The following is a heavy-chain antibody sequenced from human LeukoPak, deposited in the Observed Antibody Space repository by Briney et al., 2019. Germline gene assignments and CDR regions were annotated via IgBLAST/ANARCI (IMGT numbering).Heavy chain of an antibody. V-gene: IGHV4-59*01. CDR2: IYYSGST. Sequence: SETLSLTCTVSGGSISSYYWSRIRQPPGQGLKWFGYIYYSGSTNYNPSLKSRVTISVDTSKNQFSLKLSSVTAADTAVYYCARDFPYSYDSSGYSWGQGTLVTVSS. J-gene: IGHJ5*02. CDR3: ARDFPYSYDSSGYS. CDR1: GGSISSYY. D-gene: IGHD3-22*01.